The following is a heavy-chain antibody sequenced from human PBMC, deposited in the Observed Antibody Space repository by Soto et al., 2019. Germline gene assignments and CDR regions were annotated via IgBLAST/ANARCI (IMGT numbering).Heavy chain of an antibody. CDR1: GGTFGSYA. CDR2: IIPIFGTA. J-gene: IGHJ6*02. Sequence: VKVSCQASGGTFGSYAISWVRQAPGQGLEWMGGIIPIFGTANYGQMFQGRVTIMADESTSTAYMGLSSLRSEDTAVYYCPRELRSSGWTQLDYYYYGMDVCDQPTTVTLSS. D-gene: IGHD6-19*01. V-gene: IGHV1-69*01. CDR3: PRELRSSGWTQLDYYYYGMDV.